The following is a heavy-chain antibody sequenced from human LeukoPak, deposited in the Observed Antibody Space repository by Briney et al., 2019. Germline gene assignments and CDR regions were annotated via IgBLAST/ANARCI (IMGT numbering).Heavy chain of an antibody. CDR3: ARATYYYDSSGYDY. D-gene: IGHD3-22*01. V-gene: IGHV3-30*03. CDR2: ISYDGSNT. J-gene: IGHJ4*02. CDR1: GFTLSSYG. Sequence: PGRSLRLSCAGSGFTLSSYGIHWVRQAPGKGLEWVAAISYDGSNTYYADSVKGRFTISRDISKNTLYLQMNSLRAEDTAVYYCARATYYYDSSGYDYWGQGTLVTVSS.